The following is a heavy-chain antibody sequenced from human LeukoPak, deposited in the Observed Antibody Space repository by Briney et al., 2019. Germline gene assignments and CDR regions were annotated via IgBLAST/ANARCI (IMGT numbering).Heavy chain of an antibody. D-gene: IGHD2-21*01. CDR2: ISSSGSTI. Sequence: GGSVRLSCAASGFTFSSYEMNWVRQAPGKGLEWVSYISSSGSTIYYADSVKGRFTISRDNAKNSLYLQMNSVRAEDTAVYYCARFYSKGVYFDYWGQRTQVTVSS. J-gene: IGHJ4*02. CDR1: GFTFSSYE. V-gene: IGHV3-48*03. CDR3: ARFYSKGVYFDY.